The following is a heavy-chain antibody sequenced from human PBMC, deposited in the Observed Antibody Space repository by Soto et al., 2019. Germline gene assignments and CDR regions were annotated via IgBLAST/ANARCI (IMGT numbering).Heavy chain of an antibody. V-gene: IGHV3-48*01. Sequence: EVQLVESGGGLVQPGGSLRLSCAASGFTFSTFSMNWVRQAPGKGLEWVSYISSSSSTIYYADSVKGRFTISKDNAKNSLYLHMNSLRAEDAAVYYCASDPPSDNSDWGYYFDYWGQGTLVTVSS. CDR1: GFTFSTFS. CDR3: ASDPPSDNSDWGYYFDY. CDR2: ISSSSSTI. J-gene: IGHJ4*02. D-gene: IGHD6-19*01.